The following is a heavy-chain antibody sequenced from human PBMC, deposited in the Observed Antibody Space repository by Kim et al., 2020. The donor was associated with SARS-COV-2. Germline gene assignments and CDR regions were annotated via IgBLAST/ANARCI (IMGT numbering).Heavy chain of an antibody. Sequence: ASVKVSCKASGYTLTSHHMHWVRQAPGQGLECMGLINPSGGSTNYAQKFQGRVTMTSDTSTSTVYMELSSLRSEDTAVYYCARAATGAMDVWGQGTTVTVSS. V-gene: IGHV1-46*01. J-gene: IGHJ6*02. D-gene: IGHD2-15*01. CDR1: GYTLTSHH. CDR3: ARAATGAMDV. CDR2: INPSGGST.